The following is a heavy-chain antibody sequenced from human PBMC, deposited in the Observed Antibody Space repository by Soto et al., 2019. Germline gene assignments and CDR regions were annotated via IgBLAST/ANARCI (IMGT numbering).Heavy chain of an antibody. V-gene: IGHV4-34*01. Sequence: PSETLSLTCAVYGGSFSGYYWSWIRQPPGKGLEWIGEINHSGSTNYNPSLKSRVTISVDTSKNQFSLKLSSVTAADTAVYYCARTGPYDILTGYLDWGQGTLVTVSS. CDR2: INHSGST. CDR3: ARTGPYDILTGYLD. D-gene: IGHD3-9*01. J-gene: IGHJ4*02. CDR1: GGSFSGYY.